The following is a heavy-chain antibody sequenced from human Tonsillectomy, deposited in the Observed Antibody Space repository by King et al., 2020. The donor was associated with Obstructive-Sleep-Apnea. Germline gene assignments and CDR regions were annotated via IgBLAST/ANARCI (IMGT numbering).Heavy chain of an antibody. CDR3: ARAASSYCGGDCSPGYSYYYGMDV. CDR2: ISGGGSTI. Sequence: QVQLVESGGDLVKPGGSLRLSCAASGFTFSDYYMSWIRQAPGKGLEWVSYISGGGSTIYYADSVKGRFTISRDNAKNSLSLQMNSLRAEDTAVYYCARAASSYCGGDCSPGYSYYYGMDVWGQGTTVTVSS. D-gene: IGHD2-21*02. CDR1: GFTFSDYY. J-gene: IGHJ6*02. V-gene: IGHV3-11*01.